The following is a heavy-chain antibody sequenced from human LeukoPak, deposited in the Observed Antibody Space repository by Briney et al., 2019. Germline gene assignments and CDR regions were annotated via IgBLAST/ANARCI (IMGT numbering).Heavy chain of an antibody. Sequence: PGGSLRLSCAASGFIVSSNYMSWVRQAPGKGPEWVSVIYSGGSTYYADSVKGRFTISRDNSKNTLYLQMNSLRAEDTAVYYCARDYGVAEGYWGQGTLVTVSS. V-gene: IGHV3-53*01. J-gene: IGHJ4*02. CDR2: IYSGGST. D-gene: IGHD6-19*01. CDR3: ARDYGVAEGY. CDR1: GFIVSSNY.